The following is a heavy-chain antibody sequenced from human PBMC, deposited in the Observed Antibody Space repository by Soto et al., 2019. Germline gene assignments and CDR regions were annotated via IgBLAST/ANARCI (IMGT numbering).Heavy chain of an antibody. CDR3: AREAVDYYDSSGYSFDY. D-gene: IGHD3-22*01. V-gene: IGHV4-4*07. CDR1: GGSISSYY. CDR2: IYTSGST. J-gene: IGHJ4*02. Sequence: SETLSLTCTVSGGSISSYYWSWIRQPAGKGLEWIGRIYTSGSTNYNPSLKSRVTMSVDTSKNQFSLKLSSVTAADTAVYYCAREAVDYYDSSGYSFDYWGQGTLVTVSS.